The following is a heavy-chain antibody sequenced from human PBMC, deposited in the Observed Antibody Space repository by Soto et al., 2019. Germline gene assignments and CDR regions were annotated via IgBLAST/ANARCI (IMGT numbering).Heavy chain of an antibody. CDR2: IYYSGST. CDR1: GGSISSGGYY. D-gene: IGHD2-2*01. Sequence: PSETLSLTYTVSGGSISSGGYYWSWIRQHPGKGLEWIGYIYYSGSTYYNPSLKSRVTISVDTSKNQFSLKLTSVTAADTAVYFCARYQKVPFDYWGQGTLVTVSS. V-gene: IGHV4-31*03. J-gene: IGHJ4*02. CDR3: ARYQKVPFDY.